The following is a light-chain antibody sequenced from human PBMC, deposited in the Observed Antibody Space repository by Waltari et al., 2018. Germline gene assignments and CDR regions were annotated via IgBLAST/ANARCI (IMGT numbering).Light chain of an antibody. Sequence: AIQLTQSPSSLSASVGDRVTIPCRASQGISSALAWYQQKPGKAPKLLIYDASRLETGVPSRFSGSVSGTDFSLTISGLQPVDFATYHCQQFNTYPYTFGQGTKVEIK. CDR1: QGISSA. CDR2: DAS. J-gene: IGKJ2*01. V-gene: IGKV1-13*02. CDR3: QQFNTYPYT.